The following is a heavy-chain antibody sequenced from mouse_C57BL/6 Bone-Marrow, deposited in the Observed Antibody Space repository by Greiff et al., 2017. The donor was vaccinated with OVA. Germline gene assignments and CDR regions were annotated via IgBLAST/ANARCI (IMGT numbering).Heavy chain of an antibody. J-gene: IGHJ1*03. Sequence: QVQLQQSGAELMKPGASVKLSCKATGYTFTGYWIEWVKQRPGHGLEWIGEILPGSGSINYNEKFKGKATFTADTSSNTAYMQLISLTTEDSAIYYGARVYYGRILYWYFDVWGTGTTVTVSS. V-gene: IGHV1-9*01. CDR1: GYTFTGYW. CDR3: ARVYYGRILYWYFDV. CDR2: ILPGSGSI. D-gene: IGHD1-1*01.